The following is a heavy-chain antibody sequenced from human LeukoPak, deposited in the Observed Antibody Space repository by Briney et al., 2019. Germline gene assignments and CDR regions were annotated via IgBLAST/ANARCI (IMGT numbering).Heavy chain of an antibody. Sequence: VASVKVSCKASGYTFTSSDINWVRQAPGQGLEWMEWVNPNSGNQGYAQKFQGRLTMYRNTSITTAYMELSSLRSEDTAVYYCARRYLLYRDAFDIWGQGTMVTVSS. D-gene: IGHD2/OR15-2a*01. CDR2: VNPNSGNQ. CDR3: ARRYLLYRDAFDI. V-gene: IGHV1-8*01. J-gene: IGHJ3*02. CDR1: GYTFTSSD.